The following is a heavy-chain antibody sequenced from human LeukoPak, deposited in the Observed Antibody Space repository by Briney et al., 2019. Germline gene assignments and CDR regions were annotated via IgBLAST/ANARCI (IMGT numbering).Heavy chain of an antibody. J-gene: IGHJ4*02. CDR1: GGSISSYY. CDR2: INHSGST. CDR3: AGTYCGGDCYSETDYYFDY. V-gene: IGHV4-34*01. Sequence: PSETLSLTCTVSGGSISSYYWSWIRQPPGKGLEWIGEINHSGSTNYNPSLKSRVTISVDTSKNQFSLKLSSVTAADTAVYYCAGTYCGGDCYSETDYYFDYWGQGTLVTVSS. D-gene: IGHD2-21*02.